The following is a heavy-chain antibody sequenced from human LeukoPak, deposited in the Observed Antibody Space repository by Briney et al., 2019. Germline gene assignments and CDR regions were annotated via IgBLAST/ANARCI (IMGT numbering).Heavy chain of an antibody. Sequence: SETLSLTCTVSGYSISSGYYWGWIRQPPGKGLEWIGSIYHSGSTYYNPSLKSRVTISVDTSKNQFSLKLSSVTAADTAVYYCASVPTNYGSQAFDIWGQGTMVTVSS. CDR3: ASVPTNYGSQAFDI. CDR2: IYHSGST. J-gene: IGHJ3*02. V-gene: IGHV4-38-2*02. CDR1: GYSISSGYY. D-gene: IGHD3-10*01.